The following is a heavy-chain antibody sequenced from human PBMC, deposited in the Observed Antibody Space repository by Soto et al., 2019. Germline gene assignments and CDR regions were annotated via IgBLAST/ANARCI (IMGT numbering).Heavy chain of an antibody. Sequence: GSLRLSCAASGFTVSDNYMTWVRQAPGKGLEWVSVIYSGGTTYYADSVKGRFTISRQSSKNTVYLQMNSLRTEDTAVYYCAGPTRNFDYWGQGTVVTVSS. CDR1: GFTVSDNY. CDR2: IYSGGTT. J-gene: IGHJ4*02. D-gene: IGHD6-6*01. CDR3: AGPTRNFDY. V-gene: IGHV3-53*04.